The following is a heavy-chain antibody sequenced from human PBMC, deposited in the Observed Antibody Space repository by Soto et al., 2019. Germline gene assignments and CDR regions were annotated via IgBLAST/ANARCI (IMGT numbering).Heavy chain of an antibody. J-gene: IGHJ3*02. Sequence: GGSLRLSCAASGFTLSSYAMHWVRHAPGKGLEYVSAISSNGGSAYYANSVKGRVSLSRDNTMSTVYLHMGCRRADEMGLYCCARSSPSGAFDIWGQGTMVTVSS. CDR1: GFTLSSYA. CDR2: ISSNGGSA. D-gene: IGHD6-25*01. V-gene: IGHV3-64*01. CDR3: ARSSPSGAFDI.